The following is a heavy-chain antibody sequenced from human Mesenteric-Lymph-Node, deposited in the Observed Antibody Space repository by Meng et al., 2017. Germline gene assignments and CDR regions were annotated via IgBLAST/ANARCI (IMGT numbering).Heavy chain of an antibody. CDR2: INHSGST. CDR1: GGSFSGYY. Sequence: VQLQQWGAGLLKPSETLSLNCAVYGGSFSGYYWSWIRQPPGKGLEWIGEINHSGSTNYNPSLKSRVTISVDTSKNQFSLKLSSVTAADTAVYYCARTIGGADIVVVPAAYYFDYWGQGTLVTVSS. CDR3: ARTIGGADIVVVPAAYYFDY. D-gene: IGHD2-2*01. J-gene: IGHJ4*02. V-gene: IGHV4-34*01.